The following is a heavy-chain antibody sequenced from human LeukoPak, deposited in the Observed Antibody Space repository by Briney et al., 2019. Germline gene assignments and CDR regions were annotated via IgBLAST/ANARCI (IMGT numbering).Heavy chain of an antibody. CDR3: ARTREPYYYGSGSYYA. D-gene: IGHD3-10*01. V-gene: IGHV4-34*01. CDR2: ISHGGST. J-gene: IGHJ5*02. Sequence: SETLSLTCSVYGGTFSGYFWSWIRQPPGKGLEWIGEISHGGSTIYNPSLKRRITISVDTSNNQISLWLNSVTAADTAVYYCARTREPYYYGSGSYYAWGQGTLVTVSS. CDR1: GGTFSGYF.